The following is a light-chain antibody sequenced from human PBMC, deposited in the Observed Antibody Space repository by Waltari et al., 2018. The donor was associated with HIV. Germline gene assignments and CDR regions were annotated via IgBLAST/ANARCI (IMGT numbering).Light chain of an antibody. J-gene: IGLJ2*01. CDR1: LSNVGSHS. CDR2: KNT. Sequence: QAVLTQPPSTSPSSVQKITLSFSVGLSNVGSHSVCWYHQFPGGAPKLLLYKNTQRSSGVPDRFSGSKSGTSASLTISGLRSEDEGIYFCGVWDDNLRGVFGGGTRLTVL. CDR3: GVWDDNLRGV. V-gene: IGLV1-47*01.